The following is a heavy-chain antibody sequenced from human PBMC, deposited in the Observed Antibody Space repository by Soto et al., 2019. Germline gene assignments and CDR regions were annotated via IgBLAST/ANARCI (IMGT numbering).Heavy chain of an antibody. CDR2: ISYDGSNQ. Sequence: QVQLVESGGGVVQPGRSLRLSCAASGFTFSSYGMHWVRQAPGKGLEWVAVISYDGSNQYYGDSVKGRFTISRDSSKNTLHLQMNSLRTEDTAVYYCAKDLRPWGSGYDKYYYSYGMDVWGQGTTVTVSS. CDR3: AKDLRPWGSGYDKYYYSYGMDV. V-gene: IGHV3-30*18. CDR1: GFTFSSYG. J-gene: IGHJ6*02. D-gene: IGHD5-12*01.